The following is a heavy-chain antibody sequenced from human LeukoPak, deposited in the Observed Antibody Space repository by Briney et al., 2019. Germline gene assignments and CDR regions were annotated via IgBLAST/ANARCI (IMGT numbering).Heavy chain of an antibody. CDR2: IYYSGST. V-gene: IGHV4-59*01. J-gene: IGHJ4*02. Sequence: SETLSLTCTVSGGSISSYYWSWIRQPPGKGLEWIGYIYYSGSTNYNPSLNSRVTISIDTSKNQFSLKLSSVTAADTAVYYCARELVAAAGRVFDYWGQGTLVPVSS. CDR3: ARELVAAAGRVFDY. D-gene: IGHD6-13*01. CDR1: GGSISSYY.